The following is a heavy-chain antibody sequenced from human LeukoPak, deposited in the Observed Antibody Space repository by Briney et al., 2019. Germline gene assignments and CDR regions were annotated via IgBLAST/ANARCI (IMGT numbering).Heavy chain of an antibody. CDR2: IYYSGST. CDR3: ASRPRYFDILTGRRFDY. CDR1: GGSISSSSYY. Sequence: SETLSLTCTVSGGSISSSSYYWGRIRQPPGKGVEWIGSIYYSGSTYYNPSLQSRVTISVDTSKTQFSLKLSSATAADTAVYYCASRPRYFDILTGRRFDYWGQGTLVTVSS. D-gene: IGHD3-9*01. V-gene: IGHV4-39*01. J-gene: IGHJ4*02.